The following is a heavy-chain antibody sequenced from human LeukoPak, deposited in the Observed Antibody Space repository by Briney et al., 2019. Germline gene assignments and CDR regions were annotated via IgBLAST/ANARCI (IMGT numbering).Heavy chain of an antibody. Sequence: ASVKVSCKXSGYTFTSYYMHWVRQAPGQGLEWMGIINPSGGSTSYAQTFQGRVTMTTDTSTSTVYMELSSLRSEDTAVYYCATTRKGGYDYWGQGTLVTVSS. V-gene: IGHV1-46*03. D-gene: IGHD5-12*01. CDR2: INPSGGST. CDR1: GYTFTSYY. CDR3: ATTRKGGYDY. J-gene: IGHJ4*02.